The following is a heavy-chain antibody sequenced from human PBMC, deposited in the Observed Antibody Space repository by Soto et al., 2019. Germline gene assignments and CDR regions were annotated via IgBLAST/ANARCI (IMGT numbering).Heavy chain of an antibody. D-gene: IGHD2-15*01. V-gene: IGHV3-33*01. CDR3: ATTDCSGGSCHYYYYYGMDV. Sequence: ESGGGVVQPGRSLRLSCAASGFTFSSYGMHWVRQAPGKGLEWVAVIWYDGSNKYYADSVKGRFTISRDNSKNTLYLQMNSLRAEDTAVYYCATTDCSGGSCHYYYYYGMDVWGQGTTVTVSS. J-gene: IGHJ6*02. CDR2: IWYDGSNK. CDR1: GFTFSSYG.